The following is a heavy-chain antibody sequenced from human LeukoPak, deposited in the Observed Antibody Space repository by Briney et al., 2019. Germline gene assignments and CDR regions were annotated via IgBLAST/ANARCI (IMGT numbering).Heavy chain of an antibody. D-gene: IGHD2-2*01. CDR1: GYTFTGYD. Sequence: ASVKVSGTASGYTFTGYDIHWVRQAPGQGLEWMGRINPNSGGTKYAQKFQGRVTMTRDTSITTAYMELSRLRSDDTAVYYCARDVGSNNCENWGQGTLVTVSS. CDR3: ARDVGSNNCEN. V-gene: IGHV1-2*06. J-gene: IGHJ4*02. CDR2: INPNSGGT.